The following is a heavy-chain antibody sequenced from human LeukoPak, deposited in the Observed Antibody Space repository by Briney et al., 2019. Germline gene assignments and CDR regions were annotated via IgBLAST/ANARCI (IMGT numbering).Heavy chain of an antibody. CDR1: GVSVSDYY. D-gene: IGHD2-21*01. CDR3: ARIRCGRGQARCYNH. CDR2: VSPGGYT. Sequence: PSETLSPTCAVSGVSVSDYYWSWIRQSPEKGLEWIGEVSPGGYTTYNPSLRSRVIISEDTSENQLSLNVTSVTAADTALYYCARIRCGRGQARCYNHWGQGTLVTVSS. V-gene: IGHV4-34*01. J-gene: IGHJ5*02.